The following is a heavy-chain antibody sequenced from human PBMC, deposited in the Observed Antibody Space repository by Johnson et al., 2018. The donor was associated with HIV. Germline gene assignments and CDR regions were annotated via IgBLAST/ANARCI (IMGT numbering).Heavy chain of an antibody. D-gene: IGHD3-3*01. CDR3: AKGAYYDFLSCYSSWGFDI. V-gene: IGHV3-33*06. CDR2: IWYDGSNK. CDR1: GFTFSSYA. Sequence: QVQLVESGGGVVQPGRSLRLSCAASGFTFSSYAMHWVRQAPGKGLEWVAVIWYDGSNKYYEDSVKGRFTISRDNSKKPRYLQMNSLRAEDTAVYYCAKGAYYDFLSCYSSWGFDIWGQGTRVTVSS. J-gene: IGHJ3*02.